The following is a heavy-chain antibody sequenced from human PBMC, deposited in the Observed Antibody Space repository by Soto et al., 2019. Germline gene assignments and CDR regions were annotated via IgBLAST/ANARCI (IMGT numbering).Heavy chain of an antibody. CDR3: AKDRISPYYYYYGMDV. D-gene: IGHD3-10*01. J-gene: IGHJ6*02. CDR1: GFTFSSYA. Sequence: EVQLLESGGGLVQPGGSLRLSCAASGFTFSSYAMSWVRQAPGKGLEWVSSISGSGGSTYYADSVKGRFTISRDNSKNTLYLQMNSLRAEDTAVYYCAKDRISPYYYYYGMDVWGQGTTVTVSS. V-gene: IGHV3-23*01. CDR2: ISGSGGST.